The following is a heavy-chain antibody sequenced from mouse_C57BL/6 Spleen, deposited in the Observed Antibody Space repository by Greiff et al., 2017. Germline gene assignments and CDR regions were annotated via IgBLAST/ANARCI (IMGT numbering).Heavy chain of an antibody. Sequence: VQLQQSGGGLVKPGGSLKLSCAASGFTFSSYAMSWVRQTPEKRLEWVATISDGGSYTYYPDNVKGRFTISRDNAKNNLYLQMSQLKSEDTAMYYCARDGGNYESYFDYWGQGTTLTVSS. D-gene: IGHD2-1*01. CDR2: ISDGGSYT. V-gene: IGHV5-4*01. J-gene: IGHJ2*01. CDR1: GFTFSSYA. CDR3: ARDGGNYESYFDY.